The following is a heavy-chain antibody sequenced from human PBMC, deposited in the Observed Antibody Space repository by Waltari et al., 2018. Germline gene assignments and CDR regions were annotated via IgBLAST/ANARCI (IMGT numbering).Heavy chain of an antibody. Sequence: EVQLVESGGGLVQPGGSLRLSCAASGFTFSSYWMSWVRQAQGKGVEGVAKIKEEGSEKSYVDSVKGRFTISRDNAKNSLSLQMNSLRAEDTAVYYCARISSTATRDSWGRGTLVTVSS. CDR3: ARISSTATRDS. D-gene: IGHD6-6*01. CDR2: IKEEGSEK. CDR1: GFTFSSYW. V-gene: IGHV3-7*01. J-gene: IGHJ4*02.